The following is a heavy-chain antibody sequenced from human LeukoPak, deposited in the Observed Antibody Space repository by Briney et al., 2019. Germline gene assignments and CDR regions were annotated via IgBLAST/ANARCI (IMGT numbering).Heavy chain of an antibody. CDR2: IYHGDSDT. CDR1: GYSFTSYW. CDR3: ARHGSDYDILTGYYNNWFDP. D-gene: IGHD3-9*01. V-gene: IGHV5-51*01. J-gene: IGHJ5*02. Sequence: GESLKISCKGSGYSFTSYWIGWVRQMPGKGLEWMGIIYHGDSDTRYSPSFQGQVTISADKSISTAYLQWSSLKASDTAMYYCARHGSDYDILTGYYNNWFDPWGQGTLVTVSS.